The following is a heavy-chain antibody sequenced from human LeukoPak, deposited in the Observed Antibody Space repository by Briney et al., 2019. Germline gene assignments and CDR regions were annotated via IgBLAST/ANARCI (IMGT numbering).Heavy chain of an antibody. D-gene: IGHD6-13*01. CDR2: INHSGST. J-gene: IGHJ5*02. Sequence: SETLSLTCAVYGGSFSRYYWSWIRQPPGKGLEWIGEINHSGSTNYNPSLRSRVTISVDTSKNQFSLKLSSVTAADTAVYYCARGREQLVSWFDPWGQGTLVTVSS. CDR3: ARGREQLVSWFDP. V-gene: IGHV4-34*01. CDR1: GGSFSRYY.